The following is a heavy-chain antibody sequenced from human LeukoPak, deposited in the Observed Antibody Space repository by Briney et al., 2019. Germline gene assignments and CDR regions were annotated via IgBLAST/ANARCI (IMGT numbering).Heavy chain of an antibody. CDR1: GFTFSSYA. V-gene: IGHV3-23*01. J-gene: IGHJ5*02. D-gene: IGHD3-10*01. Sequence: PGGSLRLSCAASGFTFSSYAMSWVRQAPGKGLEWVSAISGSGGSTYYADSVKGRFTISRDNSKNTLYLQMNSLRAEDTAVYYCAKDNGLWFGEKAWFDPWGQGTLVTVSS. CDR3: AKDNGLWFGEKAWFDP. CDR2: ISGSGGST.